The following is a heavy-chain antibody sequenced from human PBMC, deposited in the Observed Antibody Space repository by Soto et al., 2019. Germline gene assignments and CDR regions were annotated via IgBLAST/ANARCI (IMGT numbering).Heavy chain of an antibody. CDR2: VYYSGNT. CDR3: ARNRFWNGYCDY. D-gene: IGHD3-3*01. CDR1: GGSISTYY. Sequence: QVQLQESGPGLVKPSETLSLTCTVSGGSISTYYWSWIRQPPGKGLEWIGYVYYSGNTNYNPSLKSRVTLSVDTSKNQLSLSLSSVTAADTAVYYCARNRFWNGYCDYWGQGTLVTVSS. J-gene: IGHJ4*02. V-gene: IGHV4-59*01.